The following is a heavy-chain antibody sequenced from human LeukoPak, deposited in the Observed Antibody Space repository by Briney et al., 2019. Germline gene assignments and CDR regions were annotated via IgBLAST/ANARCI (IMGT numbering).Heavy chain of an antibody. Sequence: GASVKVSCKASGYTFTSYGISWVRQAPGQGLEWMGWISAYNGNTNYAQKLQGRVTMTTDTSTSTAYMELRSLRSDDTAVYYCARGPDIAAAGDNDAFDIWGQGTMVTVSS. CDR3: ARGPDIAAAGDNDAFDI. D-gene: IGHD6-13*01. J-gene: IGHJ3*02. CDR2: ISAYNGNT. CDR1: GYTFTSYG. V-gene: IGHV1-18*01.